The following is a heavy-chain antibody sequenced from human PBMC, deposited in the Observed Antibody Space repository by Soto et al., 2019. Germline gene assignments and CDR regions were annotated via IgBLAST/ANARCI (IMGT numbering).Heavy chain of an antibody. CDR1: GFTFSSCG. D-gene: IGHD5-12*01. J-gene: IGHJ4*02. Sequence: QVQLVESGGGVVQPGRSLRLSCAASGFTFSSCGMHWVRQAPGKGLEWVAGISYDGSNKYHAGSVKGRFSVSRDNSRNTLNLQMRSLRGEDTAVYYCAKQPKSGYDPSAFFDYWGQGILVTVTS. V-gene: IGHV3-30*18. CDR3: AKQPKSGYDPSAFFDY. CDR2: ISYDGSNK.